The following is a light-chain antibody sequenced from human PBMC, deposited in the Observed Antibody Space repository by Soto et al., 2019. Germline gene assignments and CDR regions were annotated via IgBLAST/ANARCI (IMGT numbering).Light chain of an antibody. CDR3: QQYNNWPRT. CDR1: QSVSSN. J-gene: IGKJ1*01. Sequence: ERVMTQSPATLSVSTGERATLSCRASQSVSSNLAWYQQKPGQAPRLLICGASTRATGIPARFSGSGSGTEFTLTISSLQSEDFEVYYCQQYNNWPRTFGQGTKV. CDR2: GAS. V-gene: IGKV3-15*01.